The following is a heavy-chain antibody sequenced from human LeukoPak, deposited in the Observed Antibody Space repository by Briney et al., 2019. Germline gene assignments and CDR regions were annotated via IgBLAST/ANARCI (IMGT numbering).Heavy chain of an antibody. CDR3: ARASHDYGDYSHFDY. Sequence: PSVTLSLTCAVWSGSISIRNWWSRARPPPGKGLGWIGEIYHSESTNYNPSLRSRVTIAVDESKNQFSLKLSSVTAADTAVYYCARASHDYGDYSHFDYWGQGTLVTVSS. D-gene: IGHD4-17*01. CDR2: IYHSEST. CDR1: SGSISIRNW. J-gene: IGHJ4*02. V-gene: IGHV4-4*02.